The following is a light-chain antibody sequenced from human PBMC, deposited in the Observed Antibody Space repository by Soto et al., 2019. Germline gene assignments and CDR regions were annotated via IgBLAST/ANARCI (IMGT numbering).Light chain of an antibody. CDR3: QQSHSPPYP. Sequence: DIQMTQSPSSLSESVGDRVTITCRASQRISSYLNWYQQKPGKGPKVLIYASSTLQSGVTSRFRGSGSGTYCTLPISSLQPEDFARYSCQQSHSPPYPVGQGTKLDIK. J-gene: IGKJ2*01. CDR2: ASS. V-gene: IGKV1-39*01. CDR1: QRISSY.